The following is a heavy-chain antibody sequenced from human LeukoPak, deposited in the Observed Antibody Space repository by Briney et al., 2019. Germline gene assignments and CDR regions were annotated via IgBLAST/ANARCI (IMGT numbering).Heavy chain of an antibody. J-gene: IGHJ5*02. Sequence: GGSLRLSCAASGFTFSSYAMHWVRQPPGKGLEWVAVISYDGSNKYYVDSVKGRITISRDNSKNTLYLQRNSLRPEDTAVYFCATDIMDRGIPTLRFDPWGQGTLVTVSS. V-gene: IGHV3-30-3*01. CDR1: GFTFSSYA. CDR2: ISYDGSNK. CDR3: ATDIMDRGIPTLRFDP. D-gene: IGHD3-10*01.